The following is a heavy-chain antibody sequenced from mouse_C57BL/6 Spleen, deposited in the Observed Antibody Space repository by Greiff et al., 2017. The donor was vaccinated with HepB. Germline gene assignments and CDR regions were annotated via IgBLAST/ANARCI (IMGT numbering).Heavy chain of an antibody. J-gene: IGHJ3*01. Sequence: EVQLQQSGPELVKPGASVKISCKASGYSFTGYYMNWVKQSPEKSLEWIGEINPSTGGTTYNQKFKAKATLTVDKSSSTAYMQLKSLTSEDSAVYYCARSSYYGSSPWFAYWGQGTLVTVSA. V-gene: IGHV1-42*01. D-gene: IGHD1-1*01. CDR2: INPSTGGT. CDR3: ARSSYYGSSPWFAY. CDR1: GYSFTGYY.